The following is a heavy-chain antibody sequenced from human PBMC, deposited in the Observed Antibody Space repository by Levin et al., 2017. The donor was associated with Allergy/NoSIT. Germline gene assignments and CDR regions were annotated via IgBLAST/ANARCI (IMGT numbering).Heavy chain of an antibody. CDR2: MYYSGST. CDR1: GASISSYY. CDR3: ATITRNTFDI. J-gene: IGHJ3*02. Sequence: SETLSLTCTVSGASISSYYWSWIRQPPGKGLEWIGYMYYSGSTNYNPALKSRVTMSVDTSKNQFSLRLSSVTAADTAVYYCATITRNTFDIWGQGTMVTVSS. V-gene: IGHV4-59*08. D-gene: IGHD1-20*01.